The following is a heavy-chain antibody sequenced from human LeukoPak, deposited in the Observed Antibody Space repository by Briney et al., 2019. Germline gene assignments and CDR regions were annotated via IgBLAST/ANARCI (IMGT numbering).Heavy chain of an antibody. Sequence: GGSLRLSCAASGFTFSNAWMSWVRQAPGKGLEWVGCIKSKTDGGTTDYAAPVKGRFTISRDDSKNTLYLQMNSLRAEDTAVYYCAKEVSISSSSVSPIDYWGQGTLVTVSS. CDR3: AKEVSISSSSVSPIDY. CDR1: GFTFSNAW. J-gene: IGHJ4*02. D-gene: IGHD6-6*01. CDR2: IKSKTDGGTT. V-gene: IGHV3-15*01.